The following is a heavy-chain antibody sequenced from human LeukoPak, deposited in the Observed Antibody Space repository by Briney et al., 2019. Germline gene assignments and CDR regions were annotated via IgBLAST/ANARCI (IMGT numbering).Heavy chain of an antibody. CDR1: GYTFTSYG. CDR3: ARAGGPCSSSWDEIDY. D-gene: IGHD6-13*01. CDR2: ISAYNGNT. J-gene: IGHJ4*02. Sequence: RASVKVSCKASGYTFTSYGISWVRQAPGQGLEWMGWISAYNGNTNYAQKLQGRVTMTTDTSTSTAYMELRSLRSDDTAVYYCARAGGPCSSSWDEIDYWGQGTLVTVSS. V-gene: IGHV1-18*01.